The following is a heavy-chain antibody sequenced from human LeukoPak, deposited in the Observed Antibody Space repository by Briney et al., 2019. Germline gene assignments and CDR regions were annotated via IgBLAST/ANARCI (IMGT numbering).Heavy chain of an antibody. CDR2: ISASGGLT. D-gene: IGHD6-13*01. V-gene: IGHV3-23*01. CDR1: GFTFSSYA. J-gene: IGHJ4*02. CDR3: AKGGSSWSEFDY. Sequence: GGSLRLSCAASGFTFSSYAMSWVRQAPGRGLEWVSGISASGGLTYYADSVKGRFTISRDNSKNTLHMQMNSLRDDDTAVYYCAKGGSSWSEFDYWGQGTLVTVSS.